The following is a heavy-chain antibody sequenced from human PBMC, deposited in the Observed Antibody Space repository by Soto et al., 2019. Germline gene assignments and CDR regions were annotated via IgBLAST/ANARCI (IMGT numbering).Heavy chain of an antibody. CDR1: GFTFSSYG. V-gene: IGHV3-30*18. D-gene: IGHD6-19*01. Sequence: LRLSCAASGFTFSSYGMHWVRQAPGKGLEWVAVISYDGSNKYYADSVKGRFTISRDNSKNTLYLQMNSLRAEDTAVYYCAKDSSGWYGPQGYWGQGTLVTVSS. J-gene: IGHJ4*02. CDR2: ISYDGSNK. CDR3: AKDSSGWYGPQGY.